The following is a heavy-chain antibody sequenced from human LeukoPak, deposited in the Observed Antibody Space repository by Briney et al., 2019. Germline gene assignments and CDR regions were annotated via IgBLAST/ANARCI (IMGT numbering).Heavy chain of an antibody. CDR3: AKVRGAYYYGSPFDY. CDR1: GFTFSSYA. V-gene: IGHV3-23*01. CDR2: ISGSGGST. Sequence: PGGSLRLSCAASGFTFSSYAMSWVRQAPGKGLEWVSAISGSGGSTYYADSVKGRFTISRDNSKNTLYLQMNSLRAEDTAVYYCAKVRGAYYYGSPFDYWGQGTLVTVSS. J-gene: IGHJ4*02. D-gene: IGHD3-10*01.